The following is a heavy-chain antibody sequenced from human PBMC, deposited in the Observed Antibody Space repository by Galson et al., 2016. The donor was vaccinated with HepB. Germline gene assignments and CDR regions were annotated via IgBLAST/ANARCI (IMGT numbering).Heavy chain of an antibody. CDR1: GGSISSGGYY. Sequence: TLSLTCTVSGGSISSGGYYWSWIRQHPGKGLEWIGYISYSGSTYYNPSLKSRVTISVDTSKNQLSLRLSSVTAADTAVYYCARILVPVALGGGWCDPWGQGTLVTVSS. CDR2: ISYSGST. CDR3: ARILVPVALGGGWCDP. D-gene: IGHD2-2*01. J-gene: IGHJ5*02. V-gene: IGHV4-31*03.